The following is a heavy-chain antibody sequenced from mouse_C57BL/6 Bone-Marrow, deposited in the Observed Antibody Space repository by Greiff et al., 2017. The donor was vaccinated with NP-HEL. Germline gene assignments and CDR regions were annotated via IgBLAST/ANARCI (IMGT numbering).Heavy chain of an antibody. V-gene: IGHV5-2*01. J-gene: IGHJ2*01. D-gene: IGHD1-1*01. CDR1: EYEFPSHD. CDR2: INSDGGST. Sequence: VQLKESGGGLVQPGESLKLSCESNEYEFPSHDMSWVRKTPEKRLELVAAINSDGGSTYYPDTMERRFIISRDNTKKTLYLQMSSLRSEDTALYYCARGITTVVAPYYFDYWGQGTTLTVSS. CDR3: ARGITTVVAPYYFDY.